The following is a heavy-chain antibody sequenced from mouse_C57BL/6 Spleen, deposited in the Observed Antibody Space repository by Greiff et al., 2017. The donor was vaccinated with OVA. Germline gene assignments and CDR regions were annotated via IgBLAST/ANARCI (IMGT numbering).Heavy chain of an antibody. J-gene: IGHJ4*01. CDR3: ARTYYSNSIYAMDY. D-gene: IGHD2-5*01. V-gene: IGHV1-19*01. Sequence: EVKLVESGPVLVKPGASVKMSCKASGYTFTDYYMNWVKQSHGKSLEWIGVINPYNGGTSYNQKFKGKATLTVDKSSSTAYMELNSLTSEDSAVYYCARTYYSNSIYAMDYWGQGTSVTVSS. CDR2: INPYNGGT. CDR1: GYTFTDYY.